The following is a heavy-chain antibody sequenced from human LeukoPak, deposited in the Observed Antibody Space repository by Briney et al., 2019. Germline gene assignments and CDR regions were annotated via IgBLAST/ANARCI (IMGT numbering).Heavy chain of an antibody. CDR3: ARDTSSSGDYYYHYMDV. Sequence: GGSLRLSCAASGFTFSSYAMHWVRQAPGKGLEYVSAISSNGGSTYYANSVKGRFTISRDNSKNTLYLQMGSLRAEDMAVYYCARDTSSSGDYYYHYMDVWGKGTTVTVSS. D-gene: IGHD6-6*01. J-gene: IGHJ6*03. V-gene: IGHV3-64*01. CDR1: GFTFSSYA. CDR2: ISSNGGST.